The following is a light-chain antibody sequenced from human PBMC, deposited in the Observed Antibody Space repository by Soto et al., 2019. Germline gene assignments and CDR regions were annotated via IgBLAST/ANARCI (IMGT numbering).Light chain of an antibody. J-gene: IGLJ1*01. V-gene: IGLV1-44*01. CDR2: SNN. Sequence: QAVLTQPPSASGTPGQRVTVSCSGSSSSIGSNTVNWYQQLPGTAPKLLIYSNNQRPSGVPDRFSGSTSDTSASLAISGLQSEDEDDYYCAAWYDSLNGHYVFGTGTKLTVL. CDR3: AAWYDSLNGHYV. CDR1: SSSIGSNT.